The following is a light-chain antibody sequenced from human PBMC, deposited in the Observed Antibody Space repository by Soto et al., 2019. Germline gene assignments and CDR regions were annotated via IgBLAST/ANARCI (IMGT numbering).Light chain of an antibody. CDR3: SSYTSSSTSL. CDR2: DVS. CDR1: SSDVGGYNY. Sequence: QSVLTQPASVSGSPGQSITISCTGTSSDVGGYNYVSWYQQHPGKAHKLMIYDVSNRPSGVSNRFSGSKSGNTASLTISGLQAEDEADYYCSSYTSSSTSLFGTGTKATVL. V-gene: IGLV2-14*01. J-gene: IGLJ1*01.